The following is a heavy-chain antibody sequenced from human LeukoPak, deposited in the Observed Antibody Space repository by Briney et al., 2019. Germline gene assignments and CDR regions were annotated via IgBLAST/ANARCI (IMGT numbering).Heavy chain of an antibody. CDR3: AKGGPMIVVAHDAFDI. Sequence: PGGSLRLSCAASGLTISNAWMSWVRQAPGKGLEWVGRIKSKVDGGTTDYAAPVKGRFTVSRDDSKNTLYLQMNSLRAEDTAVYYCAKGGPMIVVAHDAFDIWGQGTMVTVSS. D-gene: IGHD3-22*01. V-gene: IGHV3-15*01. J-gene: IGHJ3*02. CDR2: IKSKVDGGTT. CDR1: GLTISNAW.